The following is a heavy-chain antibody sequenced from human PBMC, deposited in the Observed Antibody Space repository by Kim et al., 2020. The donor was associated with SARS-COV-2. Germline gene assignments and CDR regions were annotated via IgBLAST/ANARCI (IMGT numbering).Heavy chain of an antibody. CDR3: ARGPPVRRGQYYYYGMDV. J-gene: IGHJ6*02. CDR1: GGSISSGGYY. CDR2: IYYSGST. Sequence: SETLSLTCTVSGGSISSGGYYGSWIRQHPGKGLEWIGYIYYSGSTYYNPSLKSRVTISVDTSKNQFSLKLSSVTAADTSVYYCARGPPVRRGQYYYYGMDVWGQGTTVTVSS. V-gene: IGHV4-31*03.